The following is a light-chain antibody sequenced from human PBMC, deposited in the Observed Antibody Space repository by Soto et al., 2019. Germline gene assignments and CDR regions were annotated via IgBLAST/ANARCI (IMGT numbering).Light chain of an antibody. Sequence: QSVLTQPASVSGSPGQSITISCTGTSSDVGSYDLVSWYQQHPGKPPKLMIYEGTKRPSGLANRFSGSKSGNTASLTISGRQAEDETDYYCCSYAGSNTYVFGTGTKLTVL. V-gene: IGLV2-23*01. CDR3: CSYAGSNTYV. CDR2: EGT. J-gene: IGLJ1*01. CDR1: SSDVGSYDL.